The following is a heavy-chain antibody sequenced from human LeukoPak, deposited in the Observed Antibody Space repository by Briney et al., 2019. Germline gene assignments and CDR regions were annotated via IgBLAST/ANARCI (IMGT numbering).Heavy chain of an antibody. V-gene: IGHV1-46*01. CDR1: GYTFTSYY. D-gene: IGHD3-9*01. Sequence: ASVKVSCKASGYTFTSYYMHWVRQAPGQGLEWMGIINPSGGSTSYAQKFQGRVTTTRDMSTSTVYMELSSLRSEDTAVYYCARTSAELRYFDWLFQNWGQGTLVTVSS. CDR2: INPSGGST. CDR3: ARTSAELRYFDWLFQN. J-gene: IGHJ4*02.